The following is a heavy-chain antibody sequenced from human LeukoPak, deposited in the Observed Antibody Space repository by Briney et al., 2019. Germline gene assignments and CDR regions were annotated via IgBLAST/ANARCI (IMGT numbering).Heavy chain of an antibody. V-gene: IGHV3-9*01. CDR2: ISWNGDNI. CDR1: GFTFDDYA. Sequence: GRSLRLSCAASGFTFDDYAMHWVRQAPGKGLEWVSGISWNGDNINYADSVKGRFTISRDDAKNSLYLQMNSLRVEDTAFYYCAKDNRRHYTSGPNPDSLHWGQGALVTVSS. J-gene: IGHJ4*02. D-gene: IGHD6-19*01. CDR3: AKDNRRHYTSGPNPDSLH.